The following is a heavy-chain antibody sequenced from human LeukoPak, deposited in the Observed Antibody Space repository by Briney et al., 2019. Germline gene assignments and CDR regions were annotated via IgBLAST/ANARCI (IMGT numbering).Heavy chain of an antibody. V-gene: IGHV4-34*01. CDR1: GGPFSGYY. J-gene: IGHJ6*03. CDR3: ARGSFYDSSGYSDYYFYHYMDV. CDR2: INHSGST. Sequence: SETLSLTCAVHGGPFSGYYWNWLSQSPGKGLEWIGEINHSGSTNYNPSLKSRVTMSVDTSKNQFSLRLSSMTAADTARYYCARGSFYDSSGYSDYYFYHYMDVWGTGTTVAVSS. D-gene: IGHD3-22*01.